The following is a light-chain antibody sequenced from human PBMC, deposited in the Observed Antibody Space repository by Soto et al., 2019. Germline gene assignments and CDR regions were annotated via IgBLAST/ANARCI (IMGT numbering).Light chain of an antibody. CDR2: DVS. CDR3: YSYTSSSTVL. J-gene: IGLJ2*01. CDR1: SSDVGGYNY. Sequence: QSALTQPASVSGSLGQSITISCTGISSDVGGYNYVSWYQQHPDKAPKLMIYDVSNRRSGVSNRFSGSKSGNTASLTISGLQAEDEADYYCYSYTSSSTVLFGGGTKLTVL. V-gene: IGLV2-14*01.